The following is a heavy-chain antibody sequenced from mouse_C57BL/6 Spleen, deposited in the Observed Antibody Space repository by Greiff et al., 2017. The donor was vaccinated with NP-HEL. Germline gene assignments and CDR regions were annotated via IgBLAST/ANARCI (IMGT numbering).Heavy chain of an antibody. D-gene: IGHD2-5*01. CDR2: IHPNSGST. CDR3: ARSDSNFYYLDY. Sequence: QVQLQQPGAELVKPGASVKLSCKASGYTFTSYWMHWVKQRPGQGLEWIGMIHPNSGSTNYNEKFKSKATLTVDKSSSTAYMQLSSLTSEDSAVYYCARSDSNFYYLDYWGQGTTLTVSS. J-gene: IGHJ2*01. V-gene: IGHV1-64*01. CDR1: GYTFTSYW.